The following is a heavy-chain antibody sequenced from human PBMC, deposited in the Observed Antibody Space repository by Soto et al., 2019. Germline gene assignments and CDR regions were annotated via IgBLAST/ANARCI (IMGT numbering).Heavy chain of an antibody. CDR2: INSDGSGT. V-gene: IGHV3-74*01. CDR3: VEEGGAGTAY. CDR1: GFAFSDYW. Sequence: VQLVESGGGLVQPGGSLRLSCATSGFAFSDYWMHWARQVPGKGLVWLSRINSDGSGTGYADSVRGRFTIFRDNAKRTVYLQMNSLTVEDTAVYYCVEEGGAGTAYWGQGTMVTVSS. J-gene: IGHJ4*02.